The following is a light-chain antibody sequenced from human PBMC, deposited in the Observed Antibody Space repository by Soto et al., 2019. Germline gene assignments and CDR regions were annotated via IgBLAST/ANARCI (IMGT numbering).Light chain of an antibody. J-gene: IGKJ4*01. CDR2: DAS. CDR3: QQYGSSPLT. Sequence: EIVLTQSPGTLSLSPGERATLSCRASQSVSSSYLAWYQQKPGQAPRLLIYDASNRATGIPVRFSGSGSGTDFTLTISRLEPEDFAVYYCQQYGSSPLTFGGGTKVDIK. V-gene: IGKV3-20*01. CDR1: QSVSSSY.